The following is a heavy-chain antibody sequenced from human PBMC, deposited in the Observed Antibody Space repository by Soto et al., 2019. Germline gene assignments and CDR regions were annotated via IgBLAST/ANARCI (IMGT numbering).Heavy chain of an antibody. CDR2: ISGSSGST. V-gene: IGHV3-23*01. J-gene: IGHJ3*02. CDR1: GFIFSNNA. Sequence: EVQLLESGAGLVQPGVSLRLSCAASGFIFSNNAMSWVRQAPGKGLEWVSAISGSSGSTFYADSVKGRFTISRDNSKNTLYLQMNSLRAEDTALYYCAKNSGYYYDAFDIWGQGTMVTVSS. D-gene: IGHD3-22*01. CDR3: AKNSGYYYDAFDI.